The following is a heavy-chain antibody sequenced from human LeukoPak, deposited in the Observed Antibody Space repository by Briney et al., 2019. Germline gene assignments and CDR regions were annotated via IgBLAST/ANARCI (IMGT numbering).Heavy chain of an antibody. Sequence: GGSLRLPCAASGFTFSSYEMNWVRQAPGKGLEWVSYISSSGSTIYYADSVKGRFTISRDNAKNSLYLQMNSLRAEDTAVYYCARADCSGGSCYSGCVDYWGQGTLVTVSS. D-gene: IGHD2-15*01. CDR1: GFTFSSYE. CDR3: ARADCSGGSCYSGCVDY. J-gene: IGHJ4*02. V-gene: IGHV3-48*03. CDR2: ISSSGSTI.